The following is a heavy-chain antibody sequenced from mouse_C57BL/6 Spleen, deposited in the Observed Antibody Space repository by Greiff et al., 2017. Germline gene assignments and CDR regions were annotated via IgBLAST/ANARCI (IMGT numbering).Heavy chain of an antibody. CDR3: ARDYGKGY. Sequence: QVQLQQSGAELVKPGASVKLSCKASGYTFTSYWMQWVKQRPGQGLEWIGEIDPSDSYTNYNQKFKGKATLTVDTSSSTAYMQLSSLTSEDSAVYYCARDYGKGYWGQGTTLTVSS. V-gene: IGHV1-50*01. J-gene: IGHJ2*01. D-gene: IGHD2-1*01. CDR1: GYTFTSYW. CDR2: IDPSDSYT.